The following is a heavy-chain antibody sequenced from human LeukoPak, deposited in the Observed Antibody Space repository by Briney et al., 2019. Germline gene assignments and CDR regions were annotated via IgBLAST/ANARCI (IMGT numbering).Heavy chain of an antibody. D-gene: IGHD2-15*01. V-gene: IGHV4-28*03. Sequence: SETLSLTCAVSGYSISSSNWWGWIRQPPGKGLEWIGYIYYSGSTYYNPSLKSRVTISVDTSKNQFSLKLSSVTAADTAVYYCARDHGGQLAYNWFDPWGQGTLVTVSS. CDR2: IYYSGST. CDR1: GYSISSSNW. J-gene: IGHJ5*02. CDR3: ARDHGGQLAYNWFDP.